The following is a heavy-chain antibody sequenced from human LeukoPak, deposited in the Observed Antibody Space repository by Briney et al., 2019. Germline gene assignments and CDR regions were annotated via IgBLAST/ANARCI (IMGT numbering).Heavy chain of an antibody. CDR2: ISGGGGST. CDR1: GFTFTSYS. J-gene: IGHJ4*02. D-gene: IGHD1-26*01. V-gene: IGHV3-23*01. CDR3: AKGGKWDVTPFDY. Sequence: PGGSLRLSCAASGFTFTSYSMNWVRQAPGKGVGWVSTISGGGGSTYYADSVKGRFTISRDNSKNTLYLQVNSLRAEDTAVYYCAKGGKWDVTPFDYWGQGTLVTVSS.